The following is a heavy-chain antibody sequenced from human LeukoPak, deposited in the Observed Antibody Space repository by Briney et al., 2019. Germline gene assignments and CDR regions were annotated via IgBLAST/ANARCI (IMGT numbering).Heavy chain of an antibody. Sequence: PSQTLSLTCTVSGGSISSGGYYWSWIRQPPGKGLEWIGEINHSGSTNYNPSLKSRVTISVDTSKNQFSLKLSSVTAADTAVYYCARRMIADDYWGQGTLVTVSS. J-gene: IGHJ4*02. CDR2: INHSGST. CDR3: ARRMIADDY. V-gene: IGHV4-30-2*01. CDR1: GGSISSGGYY. D-gene: IGHD3-22*01.